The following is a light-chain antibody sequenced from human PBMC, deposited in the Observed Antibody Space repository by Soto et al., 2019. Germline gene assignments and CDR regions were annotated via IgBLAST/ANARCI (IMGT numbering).Light chain of an antibody. V-gene: IGKV1-39*01. CDR2: AAS. CDR3: QQSYSAPRT. Sequence: DIQVPQSPSSLSASVGDRVTITCRASQSISSYLNWYQQKPGKAPKLLIYAASSLQSGVPSRFSGSGSGTDFTLTINSLQPEDFATYYCQQSYSAPRTFGQGTKVDIK. CDR1: QSISSY. J-gene: IGKJ1*01.